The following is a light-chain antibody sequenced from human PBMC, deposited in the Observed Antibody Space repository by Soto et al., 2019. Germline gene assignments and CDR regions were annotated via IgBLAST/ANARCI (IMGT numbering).Light chain of an antibody. Sequence: IVVTQSPGTLSVSPGERVTLSCRALQRISSSYLVWYQQRPGQAPRLLIFGASYRATGIPDRFSGSGSGTNFTLTISKLEPEDFAVYYCQQYNSSPPEFTFGPGTKVDS. CDR2: GAS. V-gene: IGKV3-20*01. J-gene: IGKJ3*01. CDR1: QRISSSY. CDR3: QQYNSSPPEFT.